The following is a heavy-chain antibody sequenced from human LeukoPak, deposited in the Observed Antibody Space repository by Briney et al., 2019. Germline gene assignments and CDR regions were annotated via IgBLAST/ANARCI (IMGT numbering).Heavy chain of an antibody. J-gene: IGHJ4*02. Sequence: GGSLRLSCAASGFTFSDYYMSWIRQAPGKGLEWVSYISSSGSTIYYADSVKGRFTISRDNAKNSLYLQMNSLRAEDTAVYYCVKDVGKWESLHFFDYWGQGTLVTVSS. D-gene: IGHD1-26*01. CDR1: GFTFSDYY. CDR2: ISSSGSTI. V-gene: IGHV3-11*01. CDR3: VKDVGKWESLHFFDY.